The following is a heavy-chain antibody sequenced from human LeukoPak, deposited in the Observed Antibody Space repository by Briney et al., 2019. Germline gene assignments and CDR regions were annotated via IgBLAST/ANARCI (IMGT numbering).Heavy chain of an antibody. CDR1: GGSISSGDYY. CDR3: ARHEIVVVPAAIDY. Sequence: SETLSLTCTVSGGSISSGDYYWSWIRQPPGKGLEWIGYIYYSGSTYYNPSLKSRVTISVDTSKNQFSLKLSSVTAADTAVYYCARHEIVVVPAAIDYWGQGTLVTVSS. V-gene: IGHV4-30-4*01. D-gene: IGHD2-2*01. J-gene: IGHJ4*02. CDR2: IYYSGST.